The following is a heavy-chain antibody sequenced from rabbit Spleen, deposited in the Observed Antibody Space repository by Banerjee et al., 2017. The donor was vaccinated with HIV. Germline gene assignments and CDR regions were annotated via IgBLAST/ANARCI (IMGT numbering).Heavy chain of an antibody. V-gene: IGHV1S45*01. CDR3: ARDTGSSFSSYGMDL. CDR1: GVSFTSNYY. J-gene: IGHJ6*01. CDR2: IDTGSSGFT. D-gene: IGHD8-1*01. Sequence: EQLEESGGGLVKPEGSLTLTCKASGVSFTSNYYMCWVRQAPGKGLEWIACIDTGSSGFTYFASWAKGRFTISKTSSTTVTLQVTSLTAADTATYFCARDTGSSFSSYGMDLWGPGTLVTVS.